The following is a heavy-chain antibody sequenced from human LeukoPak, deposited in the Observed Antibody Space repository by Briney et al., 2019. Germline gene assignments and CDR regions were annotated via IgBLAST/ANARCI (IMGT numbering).Heavy chain of an antibody. D-gene: IGHD2-2*01. CDR1: GGSFSGYY. J-gene: IGHJ5*02. Sequence: NTSETLSLTCAVYGGSFSGYYLSWIRQPPGKGLEWIGEINHSGSTNYNPSLKSRVTISVDTSKNQFSLKLSSVTAADTAVYYCARGVIVVVPAARVHNWFDPWGQGTLVTVSS. CDR3: ARGVIVVVPAARVHNWFDP. CDR2: INHSGST. V-gene: IGHV4-34*01.